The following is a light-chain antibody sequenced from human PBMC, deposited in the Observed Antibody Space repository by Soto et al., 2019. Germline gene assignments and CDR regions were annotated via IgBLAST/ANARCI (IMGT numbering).Light chain of an antibody. Sequence: QSALTQPASVSGSPGQSITISCTGTSSDVGNYNLVSWYQQHPGKAPNLLIYEGSKRPSGVSNRFSGSKSGNTASLTISGLQAEDEADYYCCSNAGSSPVVFGGGTKLTVL. J-gene: IGLJ2*01. CDR3: CSNAGSSPVV. V-gene: IGLV2-23*01. CDR1: SSDVGNYNL. CDR2: EGS.